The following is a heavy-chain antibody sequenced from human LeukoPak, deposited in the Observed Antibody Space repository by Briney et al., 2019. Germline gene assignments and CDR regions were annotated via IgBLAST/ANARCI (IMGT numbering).Heavy chain of an antibody. D-gene: IGHD3-22*01. Sequence: PGGSLRLSCAASGFTFSSYAMSGVRQAPGKGLEWVSAICGRGGSTYYADSVKGRFTISRDNSKNTLYLQMNSLRAEDTAVYYCAKDHGYYYDSSGYYGLFDYWGQGTLVAVSS. J-gene: IGHJ4*02. CDR1: GFTFSSYA. V-gene: IGHV3-23*01. CDR2: ICGRGGST. CDR3: AKDHGYYYDSSGYYGLFDY.